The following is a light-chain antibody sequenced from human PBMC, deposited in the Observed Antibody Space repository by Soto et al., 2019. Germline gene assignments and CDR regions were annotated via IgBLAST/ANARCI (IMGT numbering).Light chain of an antibody. CDR3: GTWDSSLSAGL. J-gene: IGLJ2*01. Sequence: QSVLTQPPSVSAAPGQKVTISCSGSSSNIGNNYVFWYQQLPGTAPKLLIYDNNERPSGIPDRFSGSKSGTSATLGITGLQTGDEADYYCGTWDSSLSAGLFGGGTKLTDL. V-gene: IGLV1-51*01. CDR2: DNN. CDR1: SSNIGNNY.